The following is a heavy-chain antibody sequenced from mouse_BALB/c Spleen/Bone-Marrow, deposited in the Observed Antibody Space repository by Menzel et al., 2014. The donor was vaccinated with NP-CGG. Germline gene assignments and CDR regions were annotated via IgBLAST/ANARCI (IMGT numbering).Heavy chain of an antibody. CDR1: DYTFTSSD. J-gene: IGHJ3*01. CDR2: IFLGDGST. D-gene: IGHD2-12*01. V-gene: IGHV1-85*01. CDR3: ARNYKSAWFTY. Sequence: QVQLQQSGPELVKPGASVKLSCKASDYTFTSSDINWVRQGPEQGLEWMGWIFLGDGSTKHNEKFKGKATLTIDKSSSTAYMQLSRLTSEDSAVYFCARNYKSAWFTYWGQGTLVTVSA.